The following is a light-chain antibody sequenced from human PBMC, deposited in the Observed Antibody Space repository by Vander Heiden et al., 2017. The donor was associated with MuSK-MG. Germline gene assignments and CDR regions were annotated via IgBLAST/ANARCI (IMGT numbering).Light chain of an antibody. Sequence: IVLTQSPATLALSPGERATLSCRASQSVSPYLTWYQQKPGQAPRLLIYDASTRATGVPARFTGSGSGADFTLTISSLEPEDFAVYYCQQRSNWPLTFGGGTKVEIK. CDR2: DAS. CDR1: QSVSPY. CDR3: QQRSNWPLT. V-gene: IGKV3-11*01. J-gene: IGKJ4*01.